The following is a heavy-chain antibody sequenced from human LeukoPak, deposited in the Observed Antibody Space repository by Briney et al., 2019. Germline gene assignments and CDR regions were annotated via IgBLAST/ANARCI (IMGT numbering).Heavy chain of an antibody. Sequence: AGGSLRLSCAASGFTFSSYWMSWVRQAPGKGLEWVANIKQDGSEKYYVDSVKGRFTISRDNAKNSLYLQMNSLRAEDTAVYYCARDGPPVFYYDSSGYHDYWGQGTLVTVSS. V-gene: IGHV3-7*04. CDR3: ARDGPPVFYYDSSGYHDY. CDR2: IKQDGSEK. J-gene: IGHJ4*02. D-gene: IGHD3-22*01. CDR1: GFTFSSYW.